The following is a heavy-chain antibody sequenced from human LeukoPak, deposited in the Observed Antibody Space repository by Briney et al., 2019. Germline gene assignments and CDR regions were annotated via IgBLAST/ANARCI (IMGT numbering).Heavy chain of an antibody. CDR3: ARDSGDYEILTGYYPNYFDY. CDR2: IYSGDST. J-gene: IGHJ4*02. CDR1: GFTVSSNY. V-gene: IGHV3-66*01. Sequence: GGSLRLSCAASGFTVSSNYMSWVRQAPGKGLEWVSVIYSGDSTYYADSVKGRFTISRDNSKNTLYLQMNSLRAEDTAVYYCARDSGDYEILTGYYPNYFDYWGQGTLVTVSS. D-gene: IGHD3-9*01.